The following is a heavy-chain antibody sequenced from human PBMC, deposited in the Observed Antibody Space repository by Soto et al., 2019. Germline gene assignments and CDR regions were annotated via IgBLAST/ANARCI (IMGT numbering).Heavy chain of an antibody. D-gene: IGHD3-10*01. Sequence: SETLSLTCAVSGYFISNGYYWDWIRQPPGKGLEWIGSIYPTGTTYYNPSLKSRVTISVDTSKNHFSLKLTSVTAADTAVYYCARDAHYGLYYFDHWGQGTLVTVSS. CDR2: IYPTGTT. J-gene: IGHJ4*02. CDR1: GYFISNGYY. CDR3: ARDAHYGLYYFDH. V-gene: IGHV4-38-2*02.